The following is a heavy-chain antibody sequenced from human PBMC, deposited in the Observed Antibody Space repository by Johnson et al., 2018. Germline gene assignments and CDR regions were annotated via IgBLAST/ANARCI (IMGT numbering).Heavy chain of an antibody. J-gene: IGHJ3*01. Sequence: EVQLLESGGGLVQPGGSLRLSCEASGFTFSNHWMSWVRQAPGKGLEWVATIKQDGSDKKFVDLVKGRFTISSDNAQNSLYLQMNSLRVEDTAVYYLVRKGGALDFWGQGTRVTVSS. CDR2: IKQDGSDK. CDR3: VRKGGALDF. CDR1: GFTFSNHW. V-gene: IGHV3-7*01.